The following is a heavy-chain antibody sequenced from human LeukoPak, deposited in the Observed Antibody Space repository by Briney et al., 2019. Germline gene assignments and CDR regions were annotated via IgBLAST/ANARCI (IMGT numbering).Heavy chain of an antibody. D-gene: IGHD5-18*01. CDR3: ARRHKRGAYSYGVDY. J-gene: IGHJ4*02. Sequence: GESLKISCKGSGYSFTNYWVAWLRQMPGKGLEWMGIIYPGDSDTRYSPSFQGQVTISADKSISTAYLQWNSLEASDTAMYYCARRHKRGAYSYGVDYWGQGTLVTVSS. V-gene: IGHV5-51*01. CDR1: GYSFTNYW. CDR2: IYPGDSDT.